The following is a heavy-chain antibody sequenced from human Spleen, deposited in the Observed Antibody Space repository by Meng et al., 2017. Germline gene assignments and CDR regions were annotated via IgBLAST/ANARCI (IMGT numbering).Heavy chain of an antibody. CDR2: FYHGGIT. CDR1: GGSISSSSYY. V-gene: IGHV4-39*07. Sequence: SETLSLTYTVSGGSISSSSYYWGWIRQPPGKGLEWIGTFYHGGITYYNPSLKSRVTISVDTSKNQFSLKLSSVTAADTAVYYCASYSSGWLIDYWGQGTLVTVSS. CDR3: ASYSSGWLIDY. D-gene: IGHD6-19*01. J-gene: IGHJ4*02.